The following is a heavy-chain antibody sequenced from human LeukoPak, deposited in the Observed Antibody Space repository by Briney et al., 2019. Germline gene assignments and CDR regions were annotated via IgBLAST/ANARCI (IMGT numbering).Heavy chain of an antibody. CDR1: GFTFSSYG. Sequence: GRSLRHSCAASGFTFSSYGMHGVRQAPGKGLEWVAVIWYDGSNKYYADSVKGRFTISRDNSKNPLYLQMNSLRAEDTAVYYCARDFIEAAGDDYWGQGTLVTVSS. J-gene: IGHJ4*02. V-gene: IGHV3-33*01. D-gene: IGHD6-13*01. CDR2: IWYDGSNK. CDR3: ARDFIEAAGDDY.